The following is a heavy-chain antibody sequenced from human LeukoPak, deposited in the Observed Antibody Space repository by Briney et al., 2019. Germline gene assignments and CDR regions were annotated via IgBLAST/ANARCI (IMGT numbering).Heavy chain of an antibody. J-gene: IGHJ4*02. CDR2: INPKSGDT. CDR3: ARSPDILTGEKFDY. V-gene: IGHV1-2*02. CDR1: GYTFSGYY. Sequence: ASVKVSCKASGYTFSGYYIHWVRQAPGQGLEWMGWINPKSGDTNYAQKFQGRVTMTRDTSISTAYMEVSRLRSDDTAVYYCARSPDILTGEKFDYWGQGTLVTVSS. D-gene: IGHD3-9*01.